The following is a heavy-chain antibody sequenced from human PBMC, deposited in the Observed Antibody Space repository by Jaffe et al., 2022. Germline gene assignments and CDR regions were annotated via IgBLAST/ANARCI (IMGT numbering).Heavy chain of an antibody. CDR3: ARNLRSSGWFNWFDP. CDR1: GGSISSSNW. D-gene: IGHD6-19*01. Sequence: QVQLQESGPGLVKPSGTLSLTCAVSGGSISSSNWWSWIRQPPGKGLEWIGEIYHSGSTNYNPSLKSRVTISVDKSKNQFSLKLSSVTAADTAVYYCARNLRSSGWFNWFDPWGQGTLVTVSS. V-gene: IGHV4-4*02. CDR2: IYHSGST. J-gene: IGHJ5*02.